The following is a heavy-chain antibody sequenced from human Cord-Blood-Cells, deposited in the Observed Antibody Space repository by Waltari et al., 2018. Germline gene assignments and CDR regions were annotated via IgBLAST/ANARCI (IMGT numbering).Heavy chain of an antibody. CDR1: GFTVSSNY. CDR3: ARAGSSSWYGSYYFDY. D-gene: IGHD6-13*01. V-gene: IGHV3-53*01. CDR2: IYSGGST. J-gene: IGHJ4*02. Sequence: EVQLVESGGGLIQPGGSLRLSCAASGFTVSSNYMSWVRQAPGKGLEGVSVIYSGGSTYYAESVKGRFTISRDNSKNTLYLQMNSLRAEDTAVYYCARAGSSSWYGSYYFDYWGQGTLVTVSS.